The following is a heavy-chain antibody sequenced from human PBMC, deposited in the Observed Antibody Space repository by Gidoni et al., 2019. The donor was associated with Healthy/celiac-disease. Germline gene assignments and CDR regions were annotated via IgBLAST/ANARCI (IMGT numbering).Heavy chain of an antibody. CDR2: ISYDGSNK. Sequence: QVQLVVSGGGVVQPGRSLRLSCAASGVTFSSYGMHWVRPAPGKGLEGVAVISYDGSNKYYADSVKGRFTISRDNSKNTLYLQMNSLRAEDTAVYYCALSIAAAGTYAFDIWGQGTMVTVXS. D-gene: IGHD6-13*01. CDR3: ALSIAAAGTYAFDI. CDR1: GVTFSSYG. J-gene: IGHJ3*02. V-gene: IGHV3-30*03.